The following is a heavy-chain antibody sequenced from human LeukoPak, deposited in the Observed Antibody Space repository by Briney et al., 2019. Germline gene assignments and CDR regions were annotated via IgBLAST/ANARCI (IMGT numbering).Heavy chain of an antibody. CDR1: GSTFTGYH. V-gene: IGHV1-2*06. J-gene: IGHJ4*02. CDR2: INPYSGDT. Sequence: SVKVSCKASGSTFTGYHIHWVPQAPGQGLEWIGQINPYSGDTNFAQKFQGRVTMTRDTSITTAYMDLSSLTPDDTAVYFCARDQGSLTRSWYTGYWGQGTQVTVSS. CDR3: ARDQGSLTRSWYTGY. D-gene: IGHD6-13*01.